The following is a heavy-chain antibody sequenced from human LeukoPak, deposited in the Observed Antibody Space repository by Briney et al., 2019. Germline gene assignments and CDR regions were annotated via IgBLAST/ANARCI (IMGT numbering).Heavy chain of an antibody. J-gene: IGHJ4*02. V-gene: IGHV3-30*18. CDR2: ILYDGSNK. CDR3: AKEVQLWLFDY. D-gene: IGHD5-18*01. CDR1: RFTFSTYG. Sequence: GGSLRLSCAASRFTFSTYGMHWVRQAPGKGLEWVAVILYDGSNKYYADSVKGRFTISRDNSKNTLYLQMNSLRAEDTAVYYCAKEVQLWLFDYWGQGTLVTVSS.